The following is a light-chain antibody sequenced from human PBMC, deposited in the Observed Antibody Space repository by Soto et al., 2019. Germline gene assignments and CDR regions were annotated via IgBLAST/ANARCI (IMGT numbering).Light chain of an antibody. CDR1: QDIRNE. V-gene: IGKV1-6*01. Sequence: IQMTQSPASPSASVGDRVAITCRASQDIRNELGWYKQKPGKAPKLLIYGSSNLQSGIPSGFSGSGSGTDFTLTISGLQPEDSATYYGLQDHSFPYTFGQGTKLEIK. CDR2: GSS. CDR3: LQDHSFPYT. J-gene: IGKJ2*01.